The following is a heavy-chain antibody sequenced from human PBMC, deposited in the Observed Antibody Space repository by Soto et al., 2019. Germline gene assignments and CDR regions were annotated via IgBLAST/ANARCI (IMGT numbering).Heavy chain of an antibody. CDR2: TKNKANSYTT. CDR1: GFTFSDRY. J-gene: IGHJ4*02. D-gene: IGHD3-16*01. CDR3: TIEGAYPGPDFDY. Sequence: GGSLRLSCAASGFTFSDRYMDWVRQAPGKGLEWVGRTKNKANSYTTEYAASVKGRSTISRDDSRNSVYLQMNSLKTDDTAVYYCTIEGAYPGPDFDYWGQGTLVTV. V-gene: IGHV3-72*01.